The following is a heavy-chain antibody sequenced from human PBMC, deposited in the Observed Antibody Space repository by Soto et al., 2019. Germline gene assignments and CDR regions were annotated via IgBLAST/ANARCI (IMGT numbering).Heavy chain of an antibody. Sequence: PGESLKICCMGAGYTFTSHWIGWVRQMPGKGLEWMGIIYPGDSDTRYSPSFQGQVTISADKSIRTAYLQWNSLKASDTAMYYCVRVGLVGNNSLTNAWFDPWGPGTLVTVSS. V-gene: IGHV5-51*01. CDR3: VRVGLVGNNSLTNAWFDP. CDR1: GYTFTSHW. D-gene: IGHD2-8*02. CDR2: IYPGDSDT. J-gene: IGHJ5*02.